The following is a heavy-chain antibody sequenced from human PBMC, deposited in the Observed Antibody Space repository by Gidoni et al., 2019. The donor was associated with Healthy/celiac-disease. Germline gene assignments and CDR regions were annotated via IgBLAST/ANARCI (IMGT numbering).Heavy chain of an antibody. J-gene: IGHJ4*02. V-gene: IGHV3-33*01. CDR3: ARVGYYDYVWGSYDY. CDR2: IWYDGSNK. D-gene: IGHD3-16*01. Sequence: QVQLVVSGGGVVQPGRSLRLSCAASGFTCSRYGMPWVRQAPGKGLEWVAVIWYDGSNKYYADSVKGRFTISRDNSKNTLYLQMNSLRAEDTAVYYCARVGYYDYVWGSYDYWGQGTLVTVSS. CDR1: GFTCSRYG.